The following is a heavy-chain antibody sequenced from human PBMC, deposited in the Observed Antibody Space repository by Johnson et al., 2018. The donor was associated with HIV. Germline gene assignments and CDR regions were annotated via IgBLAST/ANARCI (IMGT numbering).Heavy chain of an antibody. CDR2: IYSGGST. D-gene: IGHD6-13*01. Sequence: VQLVESGGGLVQPGGSLRLSCAASGFTFSSYAMSWVRQAPGKGLEWVSAIYSGGSTYYADSVKGRFTISRDNSKNTLYLQMNSLRAEDAAVYYCALKQLVTMDDAFDIWGQGTMVTVSS. CDR3: ALKQLVTMDDAFDI. J-gene: IGHJ3*02. CDR1: GFTFSSYA. V-gene: IGHV3-23*04.